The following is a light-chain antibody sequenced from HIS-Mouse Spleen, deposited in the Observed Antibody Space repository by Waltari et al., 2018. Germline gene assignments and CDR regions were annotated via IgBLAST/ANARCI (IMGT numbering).Light chain of an antibody. Sequence: QSALTQPASVSGSPGQSITISCTGTSSDGGSYNLVSWYQQHPGKAPKLISYEGSKRPSGVSNRFSGAKSGNTASLTISGLQAEDEADYYCCSYAGSSTWVFGGGTKLTVL. V-gene: IGLV2-23*01. CDR1: SSDGGSYNL. CDR2: EGS. CDR3: CSYAGSSTWV. J-gene: IGLJ3*02.